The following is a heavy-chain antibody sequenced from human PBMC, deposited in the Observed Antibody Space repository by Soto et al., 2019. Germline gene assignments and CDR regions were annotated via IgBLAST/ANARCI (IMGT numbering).Heavy chain of an antibody. Sequence: GSLRLSCAASGFTVISNYMSWVRQAPGKGLEWVSVIYSGGSTYYADSVKGRFTISRDNSKNTLYLQMNSLRAEDTVVYYCARATSSGWSGGMDVWGQGTTVTVSS. J-gene: IGHJ6*02. CDR1: GFTVISNY. CDR3: ARATSSGWSGGMDV. V-gene: IGHV3-66*01. CDR2: IYSGGST. D-gene: IGHD6-19*01.